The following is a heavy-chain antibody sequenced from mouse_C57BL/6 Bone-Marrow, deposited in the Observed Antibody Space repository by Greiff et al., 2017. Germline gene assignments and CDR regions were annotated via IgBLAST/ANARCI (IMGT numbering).Heavy chain of an antibody. Sequence: VKLQESGAELARPGASVKLSCKASGYTFTSYGISWVKQRTGQGLEWIGEIYPRSGNTYYNEKFKGKATLTADKSSSTAYMELRSLTSEDSAVYFCARPSYYYSNSFAYWGQGTLVTVSA. V-gene: IGHV1-81*01. D-gene: IGHD2-5*01. CDR1: GYTFTSYG. J-gene: IGHJ3*01. CDR3: ARPSYYYSNSFAY. CDR2: IYPRSGNT.